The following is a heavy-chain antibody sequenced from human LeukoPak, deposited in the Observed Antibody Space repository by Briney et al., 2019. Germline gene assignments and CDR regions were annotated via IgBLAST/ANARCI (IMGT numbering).Heavy chain of an antibody. J-gene: IGHJ4*02. CDR2: MSYDGSTK. V-gene: IGHV3-30*18. CDR1: GCIFSTYG. Sequence: QPGGSLRLSCAVSGCIFSTYGMHWVRQAPGKGLEWVALMSYDGSTKYYGDSVKGRFTISRDNSKNTLYLQMNSLRAEDTAVYYCAKDQSAMVRGAYYFDYWGQGTLVTVSS. D-gene: IGHD3-10*01. CDR3: AKDQSAMVRGAYYFDY.